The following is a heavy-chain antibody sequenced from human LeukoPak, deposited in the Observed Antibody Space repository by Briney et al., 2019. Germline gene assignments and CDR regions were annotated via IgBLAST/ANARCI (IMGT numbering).Heavy chain of an antibody. J-gene: IGHJ3*02. CDR3: ARDLGSWPHVTLDI. Sequence: SETLSLTCTVSGGSISSYYWSWIRQPAGKGLEWIGRIYTSGSTNYNPSLKSQVTISVDTSKNQFSLKLSSVTAADTAIYYCARDLGSWPHVTLDIWGHGTLVTVSS. D-gene: IGHD3-16*01. CDR2: IYTSGST. CDR1: GGSISSYY. V-gene: IGHV4-4*07.